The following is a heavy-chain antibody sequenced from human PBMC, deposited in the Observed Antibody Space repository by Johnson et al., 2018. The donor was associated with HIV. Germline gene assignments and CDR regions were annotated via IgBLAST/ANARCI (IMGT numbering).Heavy chain of an antibody. CDR1: GFTFSSYA. J-gene: IGHJ3*02. CDR3: ARWVMVRGREGFDM. D-gene: IGHD3-10*01. Sequence: VQLVESGGGLVQPGGSLRLSCAASGFTFSSYAMSWVRQAQGKGLEWVSYISSRGSTIYYADSVKGRFTISRDNAKNALYVQMNSLRAEDTAVYYCARWVMVRGREGFDMWGQGTVVTVSS. CDR2: ISSRGSTI. V-gene: IGHV3-48*04.